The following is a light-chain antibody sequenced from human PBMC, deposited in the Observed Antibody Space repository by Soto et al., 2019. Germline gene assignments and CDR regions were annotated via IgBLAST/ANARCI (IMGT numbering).Light chain of an antibody. CDR3: QQYKSYPLT. CDR1: QSIGNW. Sequence: DIQMTQSPSTLSASLGDRVTITCRASQSIGNWLAWYQQKPGRAPKFLIYEASSLESGVPSRFSGSGSGTEFTLTISGLQPDDFATYYCQQYKSYPLTFGQGTKVDIK. J-gene: IGKJ1*01. CDR2: EAS. V-gene: IGKV1-5*03.